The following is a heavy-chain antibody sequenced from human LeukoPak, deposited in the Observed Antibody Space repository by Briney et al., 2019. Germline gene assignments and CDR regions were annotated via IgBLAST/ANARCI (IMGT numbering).Heavy chain of an antibody. J-gene: IGHJ4*02. CDR2: IYYSGSP. CDR3: ARDRGPYSGYDSYYFDY. CDR1: GGSISGSFYY. V-gene: IGHV4-39*02. Sequence: SETLSLTCNVSGGSISGSFYYWGWIRQPPGKGLEWIGSIYYSGSPYYNPSLKSRVTISVDTSKNQFSLNLSSVTAADTAVYYCARDRGPYSGYDSYYFDYWGQGTLVTVSS. D-gene: IGHD5-12*01.